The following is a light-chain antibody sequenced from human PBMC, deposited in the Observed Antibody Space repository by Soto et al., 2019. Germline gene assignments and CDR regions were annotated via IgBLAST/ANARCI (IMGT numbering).Light chain of an antibody. J-gene: IGKJ4*01. CDR3: QQYEDPPVT. Sequence: EIQLTQSPSSLYAYVGDRVTFTCQASQGGRNYLNWYQQKSGQAPKLLIHDASNLQTGSPSTFSGSGSGTDFSFTISRLQPEDVATYYCQQYEDPPVTFGGGAKVDIK. V-gene: IGKV1-33*01. CDR2: DAS. CDR1: QGGRNY.